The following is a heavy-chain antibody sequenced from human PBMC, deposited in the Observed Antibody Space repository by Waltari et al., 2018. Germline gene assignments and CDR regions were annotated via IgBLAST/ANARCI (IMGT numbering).Heavy chain of an antibody. D-gene: IGHD4-4*01. J-gene: IGHJ4*02. V-gene: IGHV1-2*06. CDR2: INPNSGGT. CDR3: ARGSQFRNDY. Sequence: QVQLVQSGAEVKKPGASVKVSCTASGYTFTGYYIHWVRQAPGQGLEWMGRINPNSGGTNYAQKCQGRVTMTRDTSISTAYMELSRLRSDDTAVYYCARGSQFRNDYWGQGTLVTVSS. CDR1: GYTFTGYY.